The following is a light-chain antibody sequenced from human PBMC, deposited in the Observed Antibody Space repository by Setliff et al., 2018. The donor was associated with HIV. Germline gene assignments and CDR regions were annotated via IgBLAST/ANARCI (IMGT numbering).Light chain of an antibody. Sequence: QSALTQPASVSGSPGQSITISCTGTSSDVGCYSLVSWFQQHPGEAPTLMLYEVSKRPSGVSDRFSGSKSGNTASLTISGLRAEDEADYYCSSYTSDSSLVFGTGTKVTVL. V-gene: IGLV2-14*02. J-gene: IGLJ1*01. CDR1: SSDVGCYSL. CDR2: EVS. CDR3: SSYTSDSSLV.